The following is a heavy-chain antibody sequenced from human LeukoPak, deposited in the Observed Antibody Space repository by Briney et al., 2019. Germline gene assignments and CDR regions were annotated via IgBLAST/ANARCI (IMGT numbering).Heavy chain of an antibody. D-gene: IGHD3-22*01. Sequence: ASVKVSCKASGYTFTNYGISWVRQAPGQGLEWVGWISTYNGNTNYAQKLQGRVTVTTDTSTSTAFMELRSLRSDDPAVYYCARAAPPRDSSGYRIYYYMDVWGKGTTVTVSS. V-gene: IGHV1-18*01. CDR1: GYTFTNYG. J-gene: IGHJ6*03. CDR3: ARAAPPRDSSGYRIYYYMDV. CDR2: ISTYNGNT.